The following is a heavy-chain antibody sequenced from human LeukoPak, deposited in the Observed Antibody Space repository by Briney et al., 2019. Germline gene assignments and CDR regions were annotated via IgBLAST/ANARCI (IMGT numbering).Heavy chain of an antibody. CDR2: TSSSDAGT. CDR3: AKAPVTSCRGAYCYPFDS. CDR1: GFTLSTYA. Sequence: GGSLRLSCAASGFTLSTYALNWVRQTPGKGLEWVAATSSSDAGTYHADSVRGRFTISRDNSKNTLYLQMNSLRAEDAAVYFCAKAPVTSCRGAYCYPFDSWGQGTLVTVSS. J-gene: IGHJ4*02. V-gene: IGHV3-23*01. D-gene: IGHD2-21*01.